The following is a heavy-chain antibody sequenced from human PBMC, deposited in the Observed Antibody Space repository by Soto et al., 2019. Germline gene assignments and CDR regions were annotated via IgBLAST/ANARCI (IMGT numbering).Heavy chain of an antibody. Sequence: PSETLSLTCTVSGGSISSCGYYWSWIRQHPGKGLEWIGYIYYSGSTYYNPSLKSRVTISVDTSKNQFSLKLSSVTAADTAVYYWARALAGSGRQGGNYYYYYGMDVWGKGTRVTVS. J-gene: IGHJ6*04. D-gene: IGHD6-19*01. CDR1: GGSISSCGYY. CDR2: IYYSGST. CDR3: ARALAGSGRQGGNYYYYYGMDV. V-gene: IGHV4-31*03.